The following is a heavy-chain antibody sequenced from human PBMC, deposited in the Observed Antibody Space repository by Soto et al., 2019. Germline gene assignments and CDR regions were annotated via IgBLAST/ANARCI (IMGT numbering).Heavy chain of an antibody. CDR3: ARVPQAYVDGMDV. D-gene: IGHD3-16*01. J-gene: IGHJ6*02. Sequence: PSETLSLTCTVSGGSVSSGSYYWSWMRQPPGKGLEWIGSIYYTGSTNYNPSLKSRVTMSVDTSKNQFSLKLISVTAAADTAVHYCARVPQAYVDGMDVWGQGTTVTVSS. CDR1: GGSVSSGSYY. CDR2: IYYTGST. V-gene: IGHV4-61*01.